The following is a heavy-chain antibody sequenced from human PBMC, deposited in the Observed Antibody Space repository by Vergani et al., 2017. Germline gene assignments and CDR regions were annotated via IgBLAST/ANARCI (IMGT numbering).Heavy chain of an antibody. V-gene: IGHV3-23*04. CDR1: GITFKNAW. J-gene: IGHJ5*02. CDR2: ISSIGGHT. D-gene: IGHD6-19*01. CDR3: AVDTSGWLGAFDT. Sequence: EVQVVESGGGLIKPGGSLRLSCVVSGITFKNAWINWVRQAPGKGLEWVSGISSIGGHTYYADSVKGRFSVSREDAKNTLFLQMDSLKVEDTAVYYCAVDTSGWLGAFDTWGQGTRVTVSS.